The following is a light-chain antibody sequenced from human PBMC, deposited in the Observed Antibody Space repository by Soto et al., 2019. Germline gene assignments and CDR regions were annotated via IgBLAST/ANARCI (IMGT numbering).Light chain of an antibody. V-gene: IGLV1-40*01. J-gene: IGLJ1*01. CDR2: GNN. Sequence: QSVLTQPPSVSGSPGQSVTISCTWISSNIGAAYNVDWYQQLPGTAPKLLIYGNNNRPSGVPARFSGSKSGTSASLAIAGLQAEDEGDYYCQSYDSSLSGYVFGTGTKVTVL. CDR3: QSYDSSLSGYV. CDR1: SSNIGAAYN.